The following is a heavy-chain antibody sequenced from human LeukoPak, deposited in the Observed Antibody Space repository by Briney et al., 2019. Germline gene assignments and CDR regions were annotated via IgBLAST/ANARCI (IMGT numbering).Heavy chain of an antibody. CDR3: ARDYVHYDYVWGSYRLNY. D-gene: IGHD3-16*02. CDR2: IYPNSGGT. CDR1: VYTFTGYY. V-gene: IGHV1-2*02. Sequence: ASVNVSSKSSVYTFTGYYMHWVRQAPRQGVKWMGWIYPNSGGTNYAQKFQCRVTMTRDTSISTAYMELSRLRSDDTAVYYCARDYVHYDYVWGSYRLNYWGQGTLVTVSS. J-gene: IGHJ4*02.